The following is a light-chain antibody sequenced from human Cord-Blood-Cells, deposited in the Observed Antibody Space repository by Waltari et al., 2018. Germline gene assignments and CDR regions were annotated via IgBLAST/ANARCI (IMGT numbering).Light chain of an antibody. V-gene: IGLV3-19*01. Sequence: SSELTQDPAVSVALGQTVRITCQGDSHRSYYASWYQQKPGQAPVLVIYGKNNRPSGIPDRFSGSSSGNTASLTITVAQAEDEANDYCNSRDSSGNHVVFGGGTKLTVL. CDR2: GKN. CDR3: NSRDSSGNHVV. CDR1: SHRSYY. J-gene: IGLJ2*01.